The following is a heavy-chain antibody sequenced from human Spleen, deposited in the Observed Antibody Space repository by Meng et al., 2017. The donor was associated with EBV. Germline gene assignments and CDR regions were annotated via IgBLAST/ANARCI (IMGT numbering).Heavy chain of an antibody. CDR1: VGSFSVYF. J-gene: IGHJ5*02. CDR3: AKGKIVARSPWFDP. Sequence: HLRRWGQGFWKLSGTLSLPAAVYVGSFSVYFWSWIRQPPGKGLEWIGEINHSGSPSYNPSLKSRVTISEDTSKNQFSRKLSSVTAADTAIYYCAKGKIVARSPWFDPWGQGTLVTVSS. D-gene: IGHD6-6*01. CDR2: INHSGSP. V-gene: IGHV4-34*01.